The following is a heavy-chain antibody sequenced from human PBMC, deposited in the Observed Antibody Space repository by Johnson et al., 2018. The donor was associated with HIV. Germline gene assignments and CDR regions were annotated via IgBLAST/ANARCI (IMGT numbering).Heavy chain of an antibody. CDR3: AKDSRYSYGPDAFDI. D-gene: IGHD5-18*01. J-gene: IGHJ3*02. CDR1: GFTFSAYW. Sequence: VQLVESGGGLVQPGGSLRLSCVASGFTFSAYWMSWVRQAPGKGLEWVSAISGSGGSTYYADSVKGRFTISRDNSKNTLYLQMNSLRAEDTAVYYCAKDSRYSYGPDAFDIWGQGTMVTVSS. V-gene: IGHV3-23*04. CDR2: ISGSGGST.